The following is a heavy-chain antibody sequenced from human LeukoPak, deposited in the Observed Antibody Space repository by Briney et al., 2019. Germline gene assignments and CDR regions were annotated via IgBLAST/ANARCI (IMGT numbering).Heavy chain of an antibody. J-gene: IGHJ5*02. Sequence: GGSLRLSCAASGFTFRNYWMSWVRQAPGRGLDWVATIKQDGIVKHYVDSVKGRFTISRDNAENLLYLQMDSLRVDDTAVYYCARLGGETTRFDLWGQGALVTVSS. CDR1: GFTFRNYW. CDR2: IKQDGIVK. CDR3: ARLGGETTRFDL. V-gene: IGHV3-7*01. D-gene: IGHD1-7*01.